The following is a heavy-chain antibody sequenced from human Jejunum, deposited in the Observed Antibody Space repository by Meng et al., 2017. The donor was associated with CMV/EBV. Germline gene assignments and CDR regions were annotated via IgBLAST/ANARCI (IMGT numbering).Heavy chain of an antibody. J-gene: IGHJ2*01. CDR3: ARESPATGDWYFDL. D-gene: IGHD7-27*01. V-gene: IGHV3-74*01. CDR2: INDDGSGT. Sequence: EVQLVESGGGLVQPGGSLRLCCAASGFTFSSYWMHWVRQAPGKGLVWVSRINDDGSGTTYADSVTGRFTISRDNAKNTLFLQMNSLRAEDTAVYYCARESPATGDWYFDLWGRGTLVTVSS. CDR1: GFTFSSYW.